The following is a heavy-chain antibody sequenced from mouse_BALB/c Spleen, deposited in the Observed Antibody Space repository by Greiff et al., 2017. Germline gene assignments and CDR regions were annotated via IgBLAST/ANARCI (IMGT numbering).Heavy chain of an antibody. D-gene: IGHD1-1*01. CDR3: ARGGITTVMDY. V-gene: IGHV5-6-5*01. CDR1: GFTFSSYA. Sequence: EVKLVESGGGLVKPGGSLKLSCAASGFTFSSYAMSWVRQTPEKRLEWVASISSGGSTYYPDSVKGRFTISRDNARNILYLQMSSLRSEDTAMYYCARGGITTVMDYWGQGTSVTVSS. J-gene: IGHJ4*01. CDR2: ISSGGST.